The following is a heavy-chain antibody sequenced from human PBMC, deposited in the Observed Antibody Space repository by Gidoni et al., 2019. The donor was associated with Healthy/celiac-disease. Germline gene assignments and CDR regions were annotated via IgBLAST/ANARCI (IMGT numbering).Heavy chain of an antibody. V-gene: IGHV3-48*03. CDR1: GFTFSSYE. CDR3: ARVGGYSGYDWDDY. D-gene: IGHD5-12*01. Sequence: EVQLVESGGGLVQPGGSLRLSCAASGFTFSSYEMNWVRQAPGKGLEWVSYISSSGSTIYYADSVKGRFTISRDNAKNSLYLQMNSLRAEDTAVYYCARVGGYSGYDWDDYWGQGTLVTVSS. J-gene: IGHJ4*02. CDR2: ISSSGSTI.